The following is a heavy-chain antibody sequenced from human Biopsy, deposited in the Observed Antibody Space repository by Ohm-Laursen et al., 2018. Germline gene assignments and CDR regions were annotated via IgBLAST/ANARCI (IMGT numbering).Heavy chain of an antibody. V-gene: IGHV1-2*02. J-gene: IGHJ3*01. Sequence: GASVKVSCKASGYTFTDYYLHWVRQDPGQGLEWMGWIYVKSGATNYAEKFQGRVTMTGDTSLRTTYMELRSLSPDDTAVYYCVRDHGVTFSGVIVRGDAFDVWGQGTKVTVSS. CDR1: GYTFTDYY. CDR3: VRDHGVTFSGVIVRGDAFDV. CDR2: IYVKSGAT. D-gene: IGHD3-16*02.